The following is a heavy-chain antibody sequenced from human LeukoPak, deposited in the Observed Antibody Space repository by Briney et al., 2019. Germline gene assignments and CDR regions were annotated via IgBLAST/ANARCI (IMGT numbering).Heavy chain of an antibody. CDR1: GFTFSSYA. CDR2: ISYDGSNK. V-gene: IGHV3-30*04. Sequence: PGRSLRLSCAASGFTFSSYAMHWVRQAPGKGLEWVAVISYDGSNKYYADSVKGRFTISRDNSKNTLYLQMNSLRAEDTAVYYCARAVAAYYYYYGMDVWGKGTTVTVSS. J-gene: IGHJ6*04. CDR3: ARAVAAYYYYYGMDV. D-gene: IGHD6-19*01.